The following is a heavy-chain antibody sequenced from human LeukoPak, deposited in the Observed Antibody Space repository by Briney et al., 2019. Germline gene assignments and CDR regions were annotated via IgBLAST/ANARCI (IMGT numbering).Heavy chain of an antibody. V-gene: IGHV3-21*01. CDR3: ARATPRGSDAFDI. Sequence: GGSLRLSCAASGFTFSNYSMNWVRQAPGKGLEWVSSISSSSSYIYYADSVKGRFTISRDNAKNSLYLQMNSLRAGDTAVYYCARATPRGSDAFDIWGQGTMVTVSS. CDR1: GFTFSNYS. D-gene: IGHD3-10*01. J-gene: IGHJ3*02. CDR2: ISSSSSYI.